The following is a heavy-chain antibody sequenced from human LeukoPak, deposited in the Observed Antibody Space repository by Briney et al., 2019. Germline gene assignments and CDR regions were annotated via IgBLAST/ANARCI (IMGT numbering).Heavy chain of an antibody. J-gene: IGHJ4*02. V-gene: IGHV3-53*01. CDR3: ARVNCGGDCYYFDY. CDR2: IYSGGST. Sequence: GGSLRLSCAASGFTVSSNYMSWVRQAPGKGLEWVSVIYSGGSTYYADSVKGRFTISRDNSKNTLYLQMNSLRAEDTAVYYCARVNCGGDCYYFDYWGQGTLVTVSS. D-gene: IGHD2-21*02. CDR1: GFTVSSNY.